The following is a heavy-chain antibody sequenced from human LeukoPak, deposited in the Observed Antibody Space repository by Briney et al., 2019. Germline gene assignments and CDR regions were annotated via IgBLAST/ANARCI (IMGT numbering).Heavy chain of an antibody. Sequence: PGGSLRLSCAASGFTVSSNSMSWVRQAPGKGLEWVPFIYSAGSTHYSDSVKGRFTISIDNSKNTLYLQMNSLRAEDTAVYYCARRAGAYTHPYDYWGQGTLVTVS. D-gene: IGHD3-16*01. CDR1: GFTVSSNS. V-gene: IGHV3-53*01. J-gene: IGHJ4*02. CDR3: ARRAGAYTHPYDY. CDR2: IYSAGST.